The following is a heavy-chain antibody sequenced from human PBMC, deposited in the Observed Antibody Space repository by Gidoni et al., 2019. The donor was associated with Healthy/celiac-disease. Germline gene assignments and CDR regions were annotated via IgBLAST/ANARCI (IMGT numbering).Heavy chain of an antibody. CDR3: ARHKEGYSGYDWALYDY. J-gene: IGHJ4*02. CDR2: ISPDDSDT. CDR1: GFSFYSFW. V-gene: IGHV5-51*01. Sequence: EAQLVQCGVAEQKPGGSLMCPGKGSGFSFYSFWIGWVRQMPGQGLERMGSISPDDSDTRYRPSVQGQVTISADKSISTVYLQWSSLKASDTAMYYCARHKEGYSGYDWALYDYWGQGTLVTVSS. D-gene: IGHD5-12*01.